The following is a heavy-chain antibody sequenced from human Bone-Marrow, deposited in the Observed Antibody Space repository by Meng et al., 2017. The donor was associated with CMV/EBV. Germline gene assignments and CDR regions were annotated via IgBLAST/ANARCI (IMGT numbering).Heavy chain of an antibody. CDR3: ARAAYYYDSSGPYYFDY. CDR2: IYYSGST. J-gene: IGHJ4*02. Sequence: SETLSLTCTVSGGSISSYYWSWIRQPPGKGLEWIGYIYYSGSTNYNPSLKSRVTISVDTSKNQFSLKLSSVTAADTAVYYCARAAYYYDSSGPYYFDYGGQGTLVTVSS. CDR1: GGSISSYY. V-gene: IGHV4-59*01. D-gene: IGHD3-22*01.